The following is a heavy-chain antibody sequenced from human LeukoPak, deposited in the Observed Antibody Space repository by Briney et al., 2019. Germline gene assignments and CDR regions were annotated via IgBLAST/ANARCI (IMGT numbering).Heavy chain of an antibody. D-gene: IGHD2-2*01. CDR3: ARITVVPAASGYYYYGMDV. Sequence: SGPTLVKPTQTLTLTCTFSGFSLSTSGMCVSWIRQPPGKALKWLALIDWDDDKYYSTSLKTRLTISKDTSKNQVVLTMTNMDPVDTATYYCARITVVPAASGYYYYGMDVWGQGTTVTVSS. V-gene: IGHV2-70*01. J-gene: IGHJ6*02. CDR1: GFSLSTSGMC. CDR2: IDWDDDK.